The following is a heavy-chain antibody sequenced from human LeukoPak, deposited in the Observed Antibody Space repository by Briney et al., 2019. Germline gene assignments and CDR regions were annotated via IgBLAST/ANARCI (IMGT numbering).Heavy chain of an antibody. V-gene: IGHV3-30*18. J-gene: IGHJ4*02. CDR3: AKGMITFGGIIVMGVDY. D-gene: IGHD3-16*02. CDR2: ISYDGNKN. Sequence: EGSLRLSCAASGFTFSGHAMSWVRQAPGKGLEWVALISYDGNKNYYADSVKGRYTISRDNSKNTLYLQMNSLRAEDTAVYYCAKGMITFGGIIVMGVDYWGQGTLVTVSS. CDR1: GFTFSGHA.